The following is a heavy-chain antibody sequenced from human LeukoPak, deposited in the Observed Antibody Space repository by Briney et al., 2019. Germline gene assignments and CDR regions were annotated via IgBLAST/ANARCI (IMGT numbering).Heavy chain of an antibody. CDR2: ISSSSSYI. V-gene: IGHV3-21*01. CDR1: GFTFSSYS. J-gene: IGHJ4*02. D-gene: IGHD1-26*01. CDR3: GRGLGRGSYFSFFDY. Sequence: PGGSLRLSCAASGFTFSSYSMNWVRQAPGKGLEWVSSISSSSSYIYYADSVKGRFTISRDNAKNSLYLQMNSLRAEDTAVYYCGRGLGRGSYFSFFDYWGQGTLVTVSS.